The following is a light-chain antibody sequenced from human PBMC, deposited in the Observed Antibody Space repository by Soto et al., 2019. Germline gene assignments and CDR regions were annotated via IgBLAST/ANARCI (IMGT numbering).Light chain of an antibody. CDR3: QQYGNSPPGT. V-gene: IGKV3-20*01. Sequence: ETVLTQSPGTLYFSPGERATLSCRASQSVGNSHVAWHQQRRGLPPRLLIYGASNRATGIPDRFSGSGSGADFTLTISRLEPEDFAVYFCQQYGNSPPGTFGQGTRLEIK. J-gene: IGKJ5*01. CDR2: GAS. CDR1: QSVGNSH.